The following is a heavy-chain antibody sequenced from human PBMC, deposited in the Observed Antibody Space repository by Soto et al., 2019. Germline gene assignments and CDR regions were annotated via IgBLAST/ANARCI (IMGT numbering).Heavy chain of an antibody. V-gene: IGHV3-53*02. CDR3: ARDLGGDSYGMDV. Sequence: EVQLVETGGGLIQPGGSLRLSCAASGFTANSRYMSWVRQAPGKGLEWVSVIYSGDSTYYADSVKDRFTISRDKSKNTVYLQMNSLRAEDTAVYYCARDLGGDSYGMDVWGQGTTVTVSS. CDR2: IYSGDST. CDR1: GFTANSRY. D-gene: IGHD2-21*01. J-gene: IGHJ6*02.